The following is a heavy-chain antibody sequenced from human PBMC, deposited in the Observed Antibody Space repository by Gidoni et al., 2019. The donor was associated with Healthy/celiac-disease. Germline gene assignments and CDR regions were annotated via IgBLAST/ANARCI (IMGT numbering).Heavy chain of an antibody. D-gene: IGHD2-8*02. J-gene: IGHJ2*01. CDR3: ARTYLVFDL. CDR2: IYYSGST. Sequence: QVQLQESGPGLVKPSETLSLTCTVSGGSVSSGSYYWSWIRQPPGKGLEWIGYIYYSGSTNYNPSLKSRVTISVDTSKNQFSLKLSSVTAADTAVYYCARTYLVFDLWGRGTLVTVSS. V-gene: IGHV4-61*01. CDR1: GGSVSSGSYY.